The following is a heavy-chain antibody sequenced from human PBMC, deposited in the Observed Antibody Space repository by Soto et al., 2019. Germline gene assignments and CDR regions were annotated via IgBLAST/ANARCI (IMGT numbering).Heavy chain of an antibody. Sequence: QVQLLESGPGLVKPSETQSLTCTVSSGSIGTYYWNWIRQPPGKGLEWIAYIDYNGITNSNPSLKSRLTISIDTSKNQFSLKLSSVTAADTAVYYCARGRRSSGRHDASDIWGQGTMVTVSS. J-gene: IGHJ3*02. CDR1: SGSIGTYY. CDR3: ARGRRSSGRHDASDI. D-gene: IGHD1-26*01. V-gene: IGHV4-59*01. CDR2: IDYNGIT.